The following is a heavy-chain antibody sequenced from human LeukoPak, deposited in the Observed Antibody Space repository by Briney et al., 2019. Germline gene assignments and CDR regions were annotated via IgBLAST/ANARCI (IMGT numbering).Heavy chain of an antibody. D-gene: IGHD6-13*01. Sequence: SETLSLTCGVYDGPFSDYYWSWIRQPPGKGLEWIGEINHSGSTNYNPSLKSRVTISVDTSKNQFSLNLSSVTAADTAVYYCASPSSSWYADPFDIWGQGTMVTVSS. V-gene: IGHV4-34*01. CDR1: DGPFSDYY. J-gene: IGHJ3*02. CDR3: ASPSSSWYADPFDI. CDR2: INHSGST.